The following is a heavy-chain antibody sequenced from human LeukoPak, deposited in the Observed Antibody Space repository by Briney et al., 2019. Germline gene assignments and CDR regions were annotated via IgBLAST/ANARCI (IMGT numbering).Heavy chain of an antibody. Sequence: SETLSLTCTVSGGSISSYYWSWNRQPPGKGLEWIGEINHSGSTNYNPSLKSRVTISVDTSKNQFSLKLSSVTAADTAVYYCARVLLWFGESTRFDPWGQGTLVTVSS. V-gene: IGHV4-34*01. CDR3: ARVLLWFGESTRFDP. CDR1: GGSISSYY. CDR2: INHSGST. D-gene: IGHD3-10*01. J-gene: IGHJ5*02.